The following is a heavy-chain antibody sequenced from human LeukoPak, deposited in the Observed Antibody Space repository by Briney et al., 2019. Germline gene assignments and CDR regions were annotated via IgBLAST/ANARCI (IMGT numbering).Heavy chain of an antibody. CDR1: GGSFSGYY. J-gene: IGHJ4*02. V-gene: IGHV4-34*01. CDR3: ASAGYYGSGRSIAY. Sequence: SETLSLTFAVYGGSFSGYYWSWIRQPPGKGLEWMGEINHSGSTNYNPALKSRVTISVDTSKNQFSLKLSSVTAADTAVYYCASAGYYGSGRSIAYWGQGTLVTVSS. CDR2: INHSGST. D-gene: IGHD3-10*01.